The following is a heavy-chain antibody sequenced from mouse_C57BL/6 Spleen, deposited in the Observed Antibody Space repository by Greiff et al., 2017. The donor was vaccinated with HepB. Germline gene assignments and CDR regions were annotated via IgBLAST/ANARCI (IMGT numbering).Heavy chain of an antibody. CDR1: GYTFTSYW. D-gene: IGHD1-1*01. CDR3: ARNPGSYYFDY. J-gene: IGHJ2*01. V-gene: IGHV1-69*01. CDR2: IDPSDSYT. Sequence: VQLQQPGAELVMPGASVKLSCKASGYTFTSYWMHWVKQRPGQGLEWIGEIDPSDSYTNYNQKFKGKSTLTVDKSSSTAYMQLSSLTSEDSAVYYCARNPGSYYFDYWGQGTTLTVSS.